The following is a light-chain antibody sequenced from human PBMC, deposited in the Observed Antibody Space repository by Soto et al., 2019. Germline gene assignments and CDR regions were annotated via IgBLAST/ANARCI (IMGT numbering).Light chain of an antibody. V-gene: IGKV3-15*01. Sequence: IVVTQSPATLSVSTGERATLSCRASQSISSNLAWYQQKPGQAPRLLIYGASTRATGIPARFRGSGSGTEFTLTISSLQPEDFATYYCQQLNSHPLTFGGGTKVDIK. J-gene: IGKJ4*01. CDR2: GAS. CDR3: QQLNSHPLT. CDR1: QSISSN.